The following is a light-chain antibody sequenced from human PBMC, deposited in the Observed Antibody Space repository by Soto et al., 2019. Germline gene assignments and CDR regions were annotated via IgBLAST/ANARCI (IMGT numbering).Light chain of an antibody. V-gene: IGKV1-39*01. CDR2: AAS. J-gene: IGKJ1*01. CDR3: QQSYSTLPST. CDR1: QSISNY. Sequence: DIQMTQSPSSLSASVGDSVTITCRASQSISNYLNWYQQKPGKAPKLLIYAASSLQSGVPSKFSGSGSGTDFTLTISSLQPEDFATYYCQQSYSTLPSTFGQGTKVDI.